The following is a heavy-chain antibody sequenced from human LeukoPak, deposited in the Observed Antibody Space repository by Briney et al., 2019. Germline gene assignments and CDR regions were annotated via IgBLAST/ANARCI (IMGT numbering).Heavy chain of an antibody. CDR1: GFTFSDYY. D-gene: IGHD6-13*01. J-gene: IGHJ5*02. Sequence: AGTLTLSCAASGFTFSDYYMTWIRQAPGKGLEWVSYISSTSGFTKYADSVKGRFTISRDNAKNSLYLQMNSLRVEDTAVYYCARDVRQLITWGQGTLVSVSS. V-gene: IGHV3-11*06. CDR2: ISSTSGFT. CDR3: ARDVRQLIT.